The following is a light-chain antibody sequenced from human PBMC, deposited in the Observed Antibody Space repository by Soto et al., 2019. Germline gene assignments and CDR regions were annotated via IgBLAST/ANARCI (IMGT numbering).Light chain of an antibody. CDR2: AAY. CDR1: QDISRW. CDR3: QQSNSCPLT. Sequence: DIQMTQSPSSVSASVGDRVTITCRASQDISRWLAWYQQNQGTAPKLLIYAAYSLLSGVTSRLHGSGYGTYFTLTISSMQPEDCATNFCQQSNSCPLTFGGGTKVEI. J-gene: IGKJ4*01. V-gene: IGKV1-12*01.